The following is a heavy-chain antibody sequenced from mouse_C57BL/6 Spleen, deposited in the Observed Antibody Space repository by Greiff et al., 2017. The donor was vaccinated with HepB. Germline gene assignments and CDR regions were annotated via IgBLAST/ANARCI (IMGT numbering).Heavy chain of an antibody. Sequence: EVKLVESEGGLVQPGRSMKLSCTASGFTFSDYYMAWVRQVPEKGLEWVANINYDGSSTYYLDSLKSRFIISRDNAKNILYLQMSSLKSEDTATYYCAREQVITTAFYFDYWGQGTTLTVSS. CDR3: AREQVITTAFYFDY. D-gene: IGHD1-1*01. V-gene: IGHV5-16*01. CDR2: INYDGSST. CDR1: GFTFSDYY. J-gene: IGHJ2*01.